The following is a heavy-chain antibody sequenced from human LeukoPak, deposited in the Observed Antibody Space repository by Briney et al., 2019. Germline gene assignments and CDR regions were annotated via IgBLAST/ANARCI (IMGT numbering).Heavy chain of an antibody. Sequence: SETLSLTCTVSGGSISSYYWSWIRQPAGKGLEWSGRIYTSGSTNYNPSLKSRVTISVDKSKNQFSLKLSSVTAADTAVYYCARGYGSGSYSSSYYYYMDVWGKGTTVTVSS. V-gene: IGHV4-4*07. CDR2: IYTSGST. CDR1: GGSISSYY. CDR3: ARGYGSGSYSSSYYYYMDV. D-gene: IGHD3-10*01. J-gene: IGHJ6*03.